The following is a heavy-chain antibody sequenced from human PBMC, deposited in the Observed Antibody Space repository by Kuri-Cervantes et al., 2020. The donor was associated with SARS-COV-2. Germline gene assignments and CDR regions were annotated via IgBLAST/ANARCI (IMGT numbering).Heavy chain of an antibody. D-gene: IGHD2-2*01. CDR2: INHSGST. Sequence: GSLRPSCAVFGGSFSGYYWSCIRQPPGKGLEWIGEINHSGSTNYNPSLKSRVTISVDTSKNQFSLKLRSVTAADTAVYYCARSSGDIVVVPVFDPWGQGTLVTGSS. CDR1: GGSFSGYY. V-gene: IGHV4-34*01. CDR3: ARSSGDIVVVPVFDP. J-gene: IGHJ5*02.